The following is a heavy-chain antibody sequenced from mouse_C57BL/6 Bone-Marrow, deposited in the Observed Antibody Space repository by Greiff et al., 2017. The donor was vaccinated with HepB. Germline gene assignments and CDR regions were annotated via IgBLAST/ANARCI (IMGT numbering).Heavy chain of an antibody. J-gene: IGHJ4*01. CDR2: IWSDGST. D-gene: IGHD1-1*01. V-gene: IGHV2-6-1*01. CDR1: GFSLTSYG. Sequence: QVQLKQSGPGLVAPSQSLSITCTVSGFSLTSYGVHWVRQPPGKGLEWLVVIWSDGSTTYNSALKSRLSISKDNSKSQVFLKMNSLQTDDTAMYYCARHRRDYYGSGYAMDYWGQGTSVTVSS. CDR3: ARHRRDYYGSGYAMDY.